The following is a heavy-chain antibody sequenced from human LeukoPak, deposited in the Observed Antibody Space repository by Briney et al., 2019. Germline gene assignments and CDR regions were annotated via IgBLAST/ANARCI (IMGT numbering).Heavy chain of an antibody. Sequence: ASVKVSCKASGYTFTSYGISWVRQAPGQGLEWMGWISAYNGNTNYAQKLQGRVTMTTDTSTSTAYMELRSLRSDDTAVYYCARVLGVWGSYRYTIDYWGQGTLVTVSA. CDR2: ISAYNGNT. CDR1: GYTFTSYG. V-gene: IGHV1-18*01. J-gene: IGHJ4*02. D-gene: IGHD3-16*02. CDR3: ARVLGVWGSYRYTIDY.